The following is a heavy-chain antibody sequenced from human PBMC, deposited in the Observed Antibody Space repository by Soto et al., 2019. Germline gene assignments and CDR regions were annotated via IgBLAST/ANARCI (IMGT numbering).Heavy chain of an antibody. CDR2: ISDDGSNT. J-gene: IGHJ4*02. CDR1: GFTFSRHT. Sequence: QVQLVESGGGVVQPGRSLRLSCAASGFTFSRHTMHWVRQAPGKGLEWVAAISDDGSNTYYADSVKGRFSISRDNSKDTLYLQMNSLSSEDTAVHPCARDVYYVFWSGFNSYAYYVDDWGQGTLVTVSS. D-gene: IGHD3-3*01. CDR3: ARDVYYVFWSGFNSYAYYVDD. V-gene: IGHV3-30-3*01.